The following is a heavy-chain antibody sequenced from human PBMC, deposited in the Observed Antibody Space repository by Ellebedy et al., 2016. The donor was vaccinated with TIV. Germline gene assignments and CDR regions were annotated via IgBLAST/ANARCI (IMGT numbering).Heavy chain of an antibody. D-gene: IGHD3-16*01. J-gene: IGHJ6*02. CDR1: GYTFTGYY. CDR2: INPNTGGT. Sequence: ASVKVSXXASGYTFTGYYMHWVRQAPGQGLEWMGWINPNTGGTNYAQKFQGRVTMTRDTSISTAYMELSRLRSDDTAVYYCFGGGYIKTLGFFGMDVWGQGTTVTVSS. V-gene: IGHV1-2*02. CDR3: FGGGYIKTLGFFGMDV.